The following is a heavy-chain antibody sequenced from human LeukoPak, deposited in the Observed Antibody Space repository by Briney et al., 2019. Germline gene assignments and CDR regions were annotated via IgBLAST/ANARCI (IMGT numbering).Heavy chain of an antibody. CDR3: ARSGTTMTGDGPDI. CDR2: ISATGDT. V-gene: IGHV3-13*04. D-gene: IGHD4-17*01. J-gene: IGHJ3*02. CDR1: GFSLSSHD. Sequence: GGSLRLSCAASGFSLSSHDMHWVRQVTGKGLEWVSGISATGDTYYLGFVKGRFTISRENAKNALHLQMNSLRAGDTAVYYCARSGTTMTGDGPDIWGQGTMVTVSS.